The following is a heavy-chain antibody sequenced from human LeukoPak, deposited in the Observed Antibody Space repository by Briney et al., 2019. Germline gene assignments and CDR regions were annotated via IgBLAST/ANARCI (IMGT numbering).Heavy chain of an antibody. V-gene: IGHV3-23*01. CDR1: GFTFSSYA. CDR2: ISGSGGST. D-gene: IGHD3-22*01. Sequence: QPGGSLRLSCAASGFTFSSYAMSWVRQAPGKGLEWVSAISGSGGSTYYADSVKGRFTISRDNSKNTLYLQMNSLRAEDTAVYYCAKDDSYGFYYYDSSGYPSWGQGTLVTVSS. J-gene: IGHJ4*02. CDR3: AKDDSYGFYYYDSSGYPS.